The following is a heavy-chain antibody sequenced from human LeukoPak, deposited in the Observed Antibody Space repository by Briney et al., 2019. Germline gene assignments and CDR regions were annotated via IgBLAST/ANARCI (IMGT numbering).Heavy chain of an antibody. CDR1: GFTFSTYG. CDR3: ARDMAL. J-gene: IGHJ4*02. V-gene: IGHV3-23*01. Sequence: GGSLRLSCAASGFTFSTYGMSWVRQAPGKGLEWVSGISGTGDTTYYADSVKGRFTISRDNSKNTLYLQMNSLRADDTAVYYSARDMALWGQGTLVTVSS. CDR2: ISGTGDTT. D-gene: IGHD4/OR15-4a*01.